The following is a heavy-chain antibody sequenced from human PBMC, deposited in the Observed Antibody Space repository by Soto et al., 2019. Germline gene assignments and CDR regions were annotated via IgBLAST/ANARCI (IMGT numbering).Heavy chain of an antibody. D-gene: IGHD6-13*01. CDR1: GFSLSNAIIG. CDR2: IFSNDEK. Sequence: PXLVNPTDPLTLTFTVSGFSLSNAIIGLSWIRQPPGKALEWLAHIFSNDEKSYSTSLKSRLTISKDTSKSQVVLTMTNMDPVDTATYYCARIRGSSWYRGAFDIWGQGTMVTVSS. V-gene: IGHV2-26*01. CDR3: ARIRGSSWYRGAFDI. J-gene: IGHJ3*02.